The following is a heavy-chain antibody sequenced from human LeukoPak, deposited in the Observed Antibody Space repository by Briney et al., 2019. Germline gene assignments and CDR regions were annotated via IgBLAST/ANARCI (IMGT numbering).Heavy chain of an antibody. CDR2: INHSGST. D-gene: IGHD1-7*01. Sequence: SETLSLTCAVYGGSFSGYYWSWIRQPSGKGLEWIGEINHSGSTNYNPSLKSRVTISVDTSKNQFSLKLGSVTAADTAVYYCARGFSITGTTLDYWGQGTLVTVSS. CDR1: GGSFSGYY. CDR3: ARGFSITGTTLDY. J-gene: IGHJ4*02. V-gene: IGHV4-34*01.